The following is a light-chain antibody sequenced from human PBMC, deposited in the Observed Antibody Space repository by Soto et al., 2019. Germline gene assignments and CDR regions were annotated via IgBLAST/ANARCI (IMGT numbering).Light chain of an antibody. V-gene: IGLV1-51*01. CDR3: VTWDSRPSVGV. Sequence: QSVLPQPPSVSAAPGQTVTVSCSGSNSNIGNNDVSWYQQLPGTAPRLLIYANEKRPSEIPDRFSGSKSGTSATLDITGLQTGDEATYYCVTWDSRPSVGVFGGGTKLTVL. CDR2: ANE. J-gene: IGLJ3*02. CDR1: NSNIGNND.